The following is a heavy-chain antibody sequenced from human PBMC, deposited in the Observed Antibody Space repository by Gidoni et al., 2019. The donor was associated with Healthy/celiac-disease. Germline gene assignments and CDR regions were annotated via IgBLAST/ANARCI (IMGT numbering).Heavy chain of an antibody. Sequence: EVQLVQSGAEVKKPGESLKLSCTGPGYSSTSYWIGWVRQMPGKGLEWMGIIYPGSSDTRYSPSFQGQVTISAVKSISTAYLQWSSLKASDTAMYYCARHVTYYDFWSGYDYWGQGTLVTVSS. CDR1: GYSSTSYW. D-gene: IGHD3-3*01. J-gene: IGHJ4*02. V-gene: IGHV5-51*01. CDR3: ARHVTYYDFWSGYDY. CDR2: IYPGSSDT.